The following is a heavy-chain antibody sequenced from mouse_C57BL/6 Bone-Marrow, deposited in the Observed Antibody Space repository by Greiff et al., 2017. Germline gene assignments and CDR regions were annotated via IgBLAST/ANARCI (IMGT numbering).Heavy chain of an antibody. V-gene: IGHV1-7*01. D-gene: IGHD2-1*01. J-gene: IGHJ4*01. CDR1: GYTFTSYW. CDR2: INPSSGYT. CDR3: AKIYYAYDEAMDY. Sequence: VQLQQSGAELAKPGASVKLSCKASGYTFTSYWMHWVKQRPGQGLEWIGYINPSSGYTKYNQKFKDKATLTADKSSSTAYMQLSSLTYEDSAVYYCAKIYYAYDEAMDYWGQGTSVTVSS.